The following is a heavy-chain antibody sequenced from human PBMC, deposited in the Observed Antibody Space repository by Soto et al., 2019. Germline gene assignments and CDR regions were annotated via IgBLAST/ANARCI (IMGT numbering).Heavy chain of an antibody. V-gene: IGHV3-49*03. CDR2: IRSKAYGGTT. J-gene: IGHJ6*02. CDR3: TRDPRYYDFWSGYSGGGYYYYGMDV. CDR1: GFTFGDYA. D-gene: IGHD3-3*01. Sequence: GGSLRLSCTASGFTFGDYAMSWFRQAPGKGLEWVGFIRSKAYGGTTEYAASVKGRFTISRDDSKSIAYLQINSLKTEDTAVYYCTRDPRYYDFWSGYSGGGYYYYGMDVWGQGTTVTVSS.